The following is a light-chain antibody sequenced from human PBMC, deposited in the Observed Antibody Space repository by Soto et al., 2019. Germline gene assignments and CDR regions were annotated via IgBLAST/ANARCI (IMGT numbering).Light chain of an antibody. V-gene: IGKV1-5*01. CDR1: QSISSW. CDR3: QQYNSYSGT. J-gene: IGKJ1*01. Sequence: DIQMTQSPSTLSASVGDRVTITCRASQSISSWLAWYPQKPGKAPKLLIYDASSLESGVPSRLSGSGSGTEFTLTISILQPDDFATYYCQQYNSYSGTFGQGTKVEIK. CDR2: DAS.